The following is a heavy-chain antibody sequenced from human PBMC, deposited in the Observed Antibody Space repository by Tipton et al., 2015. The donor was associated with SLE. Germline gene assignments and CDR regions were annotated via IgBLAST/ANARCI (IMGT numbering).Heavy chain of an antibody. Sequence: TLSLTCAVYGGSFSGYYWSWIRQPPGKGLEWIGEINHSGSTKYNPSLKSRVTMSLDTSKNQFSLKLSSVTAADTAVYYCARGPRGDFWSGCDYWGQGTLVTVSS. D-gene: IGHD3-3*01. J-gene: IGHJ4*02. CDR1: GGSFSGYY. CDR3: ARGPRGDFWSGCDY. CDR2: INHSGST. V-gene: IGHV4-34*01.